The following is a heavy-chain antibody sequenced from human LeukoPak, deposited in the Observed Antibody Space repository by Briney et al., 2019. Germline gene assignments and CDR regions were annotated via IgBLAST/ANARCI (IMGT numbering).Heavy chain of an antibody. CDR1: GGSISVSAYY. D-gene: IGHD3-22*01. CDR2: VYNSGSS. J-gene: IGHJ4*02. Sequence: SETLSLTCTVSGGSISVSAYYWSWIRQPAGKGLEWIGRVYNSGSSDYNPSLWGRVTMSVDRSNNQFSLNLSSVTAADTAVYYCARDEVATYDSSGYYYSDGFDYWGQGILVTVSS. V-gene: IGHV4-4*07. CDR3: ARDEVATYDSSGYYYSDGFDY.